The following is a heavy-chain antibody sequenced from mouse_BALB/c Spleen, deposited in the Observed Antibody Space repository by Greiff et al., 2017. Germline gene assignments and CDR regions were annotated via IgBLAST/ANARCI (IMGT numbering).Heavy chain of an antibody. CDR2: IDTSDSYT. V-gene: IGHV1-69*01. CDR1: GYTFTDYW. J-gene: IGHJ4*01. D-gene: IGHD2-4*01. CDR3: ARGASIYYDYDGYAMDY. Sequence: QVQLQQPGAELVMPGASVKMSCKASGYTFTDYWMHWVQQRPGQGLEWIGAIDTSDSYTSYNQKFKGKATLTVDESSSTTYMQLSSLTSEDSAVYYCARGASIYYDYDGYAMDYWGQGTSVTVSS.